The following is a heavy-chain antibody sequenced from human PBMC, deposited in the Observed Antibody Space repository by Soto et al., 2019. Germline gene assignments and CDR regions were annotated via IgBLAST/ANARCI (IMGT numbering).Heavy chain of an antibody. CDR2: IWYDGSNK. D-gene: IGHD3-22*01. J-gene: IGHJ3*02. CDR3: ARDEGEELLSLHDAFDI. CDR1: GFTFSSYG. V-gene: IGHV3-33*01. Sequence: QVQLVESGGGVVQPGRSLRLSCAASGFTFSSYGMHWVRQAPGKGLEWVAVIWYDGSNKYYADSVKGRFTISRDNSKNTLYLQMNSLRAEDTAVYYCARDEGEELLSLHDAFDIWGQGTMVTVSS.